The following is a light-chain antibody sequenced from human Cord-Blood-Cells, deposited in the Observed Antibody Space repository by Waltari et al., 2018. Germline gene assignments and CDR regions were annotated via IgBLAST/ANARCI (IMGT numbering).Light chain of an antibody. CDR2: DAS. J-gene: IGKJ4*01. Sequence: EIVLTQSPATLSLSPGDRPTLSCRASQSLSSYLAWYQQKPGQAPRLLIYDASNRATGSPARFSGSGSGTDFTLTISSLETEDFAVYYCQQRSNWTPLTFGGGTKVESK. CDR1: QSLSSY. V-gene: IGKV3-11*01. CDR3: QQRSNWTPLT.